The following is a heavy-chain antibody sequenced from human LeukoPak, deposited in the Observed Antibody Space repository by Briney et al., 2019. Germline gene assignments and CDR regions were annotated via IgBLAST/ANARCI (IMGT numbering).Heavy chain of an antibody. V-gene: IGHV4-59*08. J-gene: IGHJ5*02. D-gene: IGHD4-17*01. CDR2: IYYSGST. Sequence: SETLSLTCTVSGGSISSYYWSWIRQPPGKGLEWIGYIYYSGSTNYNPSLKSRVTISVDTSKNQFSLKLSSVTAADTAVYYCASVHLGYGLKRWFDPWGQGTLVTVSS. CDR3: ASVHLGYGLKRWFDP. CDR1: GGSISSYY.